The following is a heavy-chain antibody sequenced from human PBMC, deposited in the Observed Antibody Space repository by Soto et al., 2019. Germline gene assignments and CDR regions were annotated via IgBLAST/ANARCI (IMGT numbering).Heavy chain of an antibody. CDR3: ARHHRYYYYYGLDV. CDR2: IYYSGST. Sequence: PSETLSLTCTVSGGSISSSSYYWGWIRQPPGKGLEWIGSIYYSGSTYYNPSLKSRVTISVDTSKNQFSLKLSSVTAADTAVYYCARHHRYYYYYGLDVWGQGTTVTVS. J-gene: IGHJ6*02. V-gene: IGHV4-39*01. CDR1: GGSISSSSYY.